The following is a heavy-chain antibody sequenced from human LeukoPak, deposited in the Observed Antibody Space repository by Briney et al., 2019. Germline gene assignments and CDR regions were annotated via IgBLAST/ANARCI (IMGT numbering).Heavy chain of an antibody. Sequence: PGGSLRLSCAASGFTFSSYAMSWVRQAPGKGLEWVPAISGSGGCTYYADSVKGRFTISRDNSKNTLYLQMNSLRAEDTAVYYCAKNMYYDFWSGYSRIDPWGQGTLVTVSS. D-gene: IGHD3-3*01. CDR1: GFTFSSYA. V-gene: IGHV3-23*01. CDR3: AKNMYYDFWSGYSRIDP. CDR2: ISGSGGCT. J-gene: IGHJ5*02.